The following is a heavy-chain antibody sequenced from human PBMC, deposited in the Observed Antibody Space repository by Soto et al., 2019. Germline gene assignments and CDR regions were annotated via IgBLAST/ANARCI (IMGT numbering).Heavy chain of an antibody. J-gene: IGHJ4*02. CDR1: DGSISGNF. CDR2: ISSNGNT. V-gene: IGHV4-4*07. CDR3: AREVWVAGLLYYFDF. Sequence: SETLSLTCTVSDGSISGNFLTWIRQPAGKGLEWIGRISSNGNTDYNPSLKSRVTMSIDTSKNHFSLDLISVTASDTAIYYCAREVWVAGLLYYFDFWGQGTLVTVSS. D-gene: IGHD6-19*01.